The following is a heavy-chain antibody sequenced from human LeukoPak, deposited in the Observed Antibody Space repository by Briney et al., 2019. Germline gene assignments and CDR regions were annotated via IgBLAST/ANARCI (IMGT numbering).Heavy chain of an antibody. CDR2: ISGSGGST. V-gene: IGHV3-23*01. J-gene: IGHJ6*03. Sequence: GGSLRLSCAASGFTFSSYAMSWVRQAPGKGLEWVSAISGSGGSTYYADSVKGRFTISRDNSKNTLYLQMNSLRAEDTAVYYCAKDGSSSWYLRDYYYYMDVWGKGTTVTVSS. D-gene: IGHD6-13*01. CDR3: AKDGSSSWYLRDYYYYMDV. CDR1: GFTFSSYA.